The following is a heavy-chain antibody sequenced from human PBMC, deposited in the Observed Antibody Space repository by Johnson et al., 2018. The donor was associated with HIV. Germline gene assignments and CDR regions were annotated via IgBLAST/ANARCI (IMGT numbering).Heavy chain of an antibody. CDR3: SRERVWYYDSSGDVAFDI. CDR1: GFTVSSNY. Sequence: VQLMESGGGLVQPGGSLRLSCAASGFTVSSNYMSWVRQAPGKGLEWVSVIYSGGSTYYADSVKGRFTISRDNAKNSLYLQMNSLRAEDTAVYYCSRERVWYYDSSGDVAFDIWGQGTLVTVSS. J-gene: IGHJ3*02. CDR2: IYSGGST. V-gene: IGHV3-66*01. D-gene: IGHD3-22*01.